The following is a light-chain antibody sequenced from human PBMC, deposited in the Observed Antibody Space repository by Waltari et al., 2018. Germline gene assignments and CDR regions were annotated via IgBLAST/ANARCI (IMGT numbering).Light chain of an antibody. V-gene: IGLV2-23*02. CDR3: CSYAGSTTFWV. J-gene: IGLJ1*01. Sequence: QSALTQPASVSGSPGQSITISCTGTSSDVGNYNLVSWYQQHPGTAPKLMIYEVNARPSGVSNRFSGSKSGNTASLTLSGLQPEDEADYYCCSYAGSTTFWVFGTGTKVTVL. CDR1: SSDVGNYNL. CDR2: EVN.